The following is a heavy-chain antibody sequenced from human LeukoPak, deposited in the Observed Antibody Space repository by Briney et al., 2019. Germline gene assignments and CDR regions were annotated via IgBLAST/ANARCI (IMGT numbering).Heavy chain of an antibody. J-gene: IGHJ4*02. CDR1: GYTFTGYY. CDR3: ARGGRVYSYGYGVY. V-gene: IGHV1-2*02. D-gene: IGHD5-18*01. CDR2: INPNSGGT. Sequence: ASVKVSCRASGYTFTGYYMHWVRQAPGQGIEWMGWINPNSGGTNYAQKFQGRVTMTRDTSISTAYMELSRLRSDDTAVYYCARGGRVYSYGYGVYWGQGTLVTVSS.